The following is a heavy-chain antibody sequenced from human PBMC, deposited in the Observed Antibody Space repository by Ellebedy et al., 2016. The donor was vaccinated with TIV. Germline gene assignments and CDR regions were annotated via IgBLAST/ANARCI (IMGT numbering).Heavy chain of an antibody. CDR2: ISSSSSTI. Sequence: GESLKISCAASGFTFSSYSMNWVRQAPGKGLEWVSYISSSSSTIYYADSVKGRFTISRDNAKNSLYLQMNSLRDEDTAVYYCARDLKVAGYWYFDLWGRGTLVTVSS. V-gene: IGHV3-48*02. CDR1: GFTFSSYS. D-gene: IGHD6-19*01. J-gene: IGHJ2*01. CDR3: ARDLKVAGYWYFDL.